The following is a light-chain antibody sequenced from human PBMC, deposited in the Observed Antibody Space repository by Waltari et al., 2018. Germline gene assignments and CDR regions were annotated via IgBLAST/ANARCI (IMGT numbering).Light chain of an antibody. V-gene: IGLV2-8*01. Sequence: QSALTQPHSASGSPGQSVTISCTGTSSDVGGYNYVSWYQQHPGKAPKLMIYEVSKRPSGVPDRFSGSKSGNTASLTVSGLQADDEADYYCSSYAGSNAHVVFGGGTKLTVL. CDR3: SSYAGSNAHVV. J-gene: IGLJ2*01. CDR2: EVS. CDR1: SSDVGGYNY.